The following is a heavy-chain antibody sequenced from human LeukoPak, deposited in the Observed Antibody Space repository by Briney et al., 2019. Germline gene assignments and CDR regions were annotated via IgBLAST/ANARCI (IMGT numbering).Heavy chain of an antibody. CDR1: GFTFSSHG. Sequence: GGSLRLSCAASGFTFSSHGINWVRQAPGKGLEWVAFIRYDGRNKYYADSVKGRFTISRDNSKNTLYLQMNSLRGEDTAVYYCAKDSLRERIVGSTTRGVNDYWGQGTLVTVSS. V-gene: IGHV3-30*02. CDR3: AKDSLRERIVGSTTRGVNDY. D-gene: IGHD1-26*01. J-gene: IGHJ4*02. CDR2: IRYDGRNK.